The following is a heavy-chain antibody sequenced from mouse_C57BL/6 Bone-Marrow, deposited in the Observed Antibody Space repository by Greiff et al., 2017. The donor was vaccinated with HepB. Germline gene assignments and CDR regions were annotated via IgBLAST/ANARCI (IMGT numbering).Heavy chain of an antibody. D-gene: IGHD1-1*01. J-gene: IGHJ2*01. CDR1: GYTFTSYW. CDR3: ARAEIIDYYGNSPLDY. CDR2: INPSNGDT. Sequence: VQLQQPGTELVQPGASVKLSCKASGYTFTSYWMHWVKQRPGQGLEWIGNINPSNGDTNYNEKSNSKATLTVDKSSSTAYMQLSSLTSEDSAVYYGARAEIIDYYGNSPLDYWGQGTTLTVSS. V-gene: IGHV1-53*01.